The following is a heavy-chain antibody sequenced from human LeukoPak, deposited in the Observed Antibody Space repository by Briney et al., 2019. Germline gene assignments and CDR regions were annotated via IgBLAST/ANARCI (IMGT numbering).Heavy chain of an antibody. CDR1: GYTFTSYY. D-gene: IGHD2-2*02. Sequence: ASVKVSCKASGYTFTSYYIHWVRQAPGQGLEWMGIINPSGGSTSYAQKFQGRVTMTRDTSTSTVYMELSSLRSEDTAVYYCARGIVVVPAAIKFRTLDYWGQGTLVTVSS. J-gene: IGHJ4*02. CDR2: INPSGGST. CDR3: ARGIVVVPAAIKFRTLDY. V-gene: IGHV1-46*01.